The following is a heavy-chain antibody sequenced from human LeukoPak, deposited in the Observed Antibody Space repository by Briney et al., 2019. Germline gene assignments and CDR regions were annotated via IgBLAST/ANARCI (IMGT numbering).Heavy chain of an antibody. Sequence: PGGSLRLSCAASEFTFSSYSMNWVRQAPGKGLEWVSSISRSSTYIYYAGSVRGRFTISRDNAKNSLYLQMNSPRADDTAVYYCARDPRGDYYMDVWGKGTTVTVSS. CDR2: ISRSSTYI. V-gene: IGHV3-21*01. D-gene: IGHD3-10*01. CDR1: EFTFSSYS. CDR3: ARDPRGDYYMDV. J-gene: IGHJ6*03.